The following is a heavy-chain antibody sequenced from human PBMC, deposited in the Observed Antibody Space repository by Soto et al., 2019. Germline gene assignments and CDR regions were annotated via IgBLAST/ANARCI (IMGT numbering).Heavy chain of an antibody. V-gene: IGHV3-21*01. CDR1: GFTFSSYS. J-gene: IGHJ4*02. CDR2: ISSSSSYI. CDR3: ARDQNERYFDWFTSEGGSCFDY. D-gene: IGHD3-9*01. Sequence: EVQLVESGGGLVKPGGSLRLSCAASGFTFSSYSMNWVRQAPGKGLEWVSSISSSSSYIYYADSVKGRFTISRDNAKNSLYLQMNSLRAEDTAVYYCARDQNERYFDWFTSEGGSCFDYWGQGTLVTDSS.